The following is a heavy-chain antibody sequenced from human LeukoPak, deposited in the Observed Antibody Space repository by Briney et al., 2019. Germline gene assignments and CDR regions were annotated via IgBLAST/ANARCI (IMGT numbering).Heavy chain of an antibody. J-gene: IGHJ3*02. CDR1: GYTFTGYY. D-gene: IGHD1-26*01. CDR2: INPNSGGT. Sequence: ASVKVSCKASGYTFTGYYMHWVRQAPGQGLEWMGRINPNSGGTNYAQKFQGRVTTTRDTSISTAYMELSRLRSDDTAVYYCARGRRVGATGRGDFDIWGQGTMVTVSS. CDR3: ARGRRVGATGRGDFDI. V-gene: IGHV1-2*06.